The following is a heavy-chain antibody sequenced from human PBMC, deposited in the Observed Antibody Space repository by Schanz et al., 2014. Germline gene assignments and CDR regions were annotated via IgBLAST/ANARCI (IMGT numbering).Heavy chain of an antibody. Sequence: QVHLVESGGGVVQPGRSLRLSCAASGFTFRSYGMHWVRQAPGKGLEWVALISYDGSSKNHADSVQGRFTISRDNLKNTVYLQMNSLRAGDTAVYYCAKDGRLPYYGTGSDFDYWGQGTLVAVSS. CDR3: AKDGRLPYYGTGSDFDY. CDR1: GFTFRSYG. D-gene: IGHD3-22*01. J-gene: IGHJ4*02. V-gene: IGHV3-33*06. CDR2: ISYDGSSK.